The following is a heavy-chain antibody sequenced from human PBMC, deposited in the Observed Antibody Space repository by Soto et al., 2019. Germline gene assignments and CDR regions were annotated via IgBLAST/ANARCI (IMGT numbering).Heavy chain of an antibody. J-gene: IGHJ4*02. D-gene: IGHD1-26*01. V-gene: IGHV3-7*01. Sequence: EDQLVESGGGLVQPGGSLRLTCAVSGFSFRSDWLNWVRQAPGKGLEWVAHTNQDGSEKYYLDSVKARFTIFRDNAKNSLYLQMNSLRAEDTAIYYCSGRVGDAIWGQGTLVTVSS. CDR3: SGRVGDAI. CDR1: GFSFRSDW. CDR2: TNQDGSEK.